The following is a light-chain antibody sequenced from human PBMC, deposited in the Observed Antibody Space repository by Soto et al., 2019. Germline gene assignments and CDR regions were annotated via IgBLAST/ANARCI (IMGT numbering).Light chain of an antibody. CDR2: KAS. CDR1: QRISSW. CDR3: QQYNGFRT. Sequence: DIQMTQSPSTLSASVGDRVTITCRASQRISSWLAWYQQKPGKAPKLLIYKASSLESGVPSRFSGSGSGTEFTITISSLQPDDFATYYCQQYNGFRTFGQGTKVEIK. J-gene: IGKJ1*01. V-gene: IGKV1-5*03.